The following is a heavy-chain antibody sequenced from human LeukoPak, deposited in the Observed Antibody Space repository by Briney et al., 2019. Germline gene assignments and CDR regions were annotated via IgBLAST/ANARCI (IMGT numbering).Heavy chain of an antibody. CDR2: INHSGST. CDR1: GGSFSGYY. J-gene: IGHJ5*02. CDR3: ARRDTMVRGDLVALGFDP. D-gene: IGHD3-10*01. V-gene: IGHV4-34*01. Sequence: PSETLSLTCAVYGGSFSGYYWSWIRQPPGKGLEWIGEINHSGSTNYNPSLKSRVTISVDTSKNQFSLKLSSVTAADTAVYYCARRDTMVRGDLVALGFDPWGQGTLVTVSS.